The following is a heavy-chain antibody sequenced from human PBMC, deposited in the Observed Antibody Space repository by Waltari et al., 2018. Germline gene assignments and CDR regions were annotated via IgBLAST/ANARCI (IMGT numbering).Heavy chain of an antibody. D-gene: IGHD6-13*01. J-gene: IGHJ5*02. CDR2: TYPGDSDT. CDR3: ARGRAAAGTGTYNWFDP. V-gene: IGHV5-51*01. CDR1: GYSFTSYW. Sequence: EVQLVQSGAEVKKPGESLKISCKDSGYSFTSYWIGWVRQMPGKGLEWMAITYPGDSDTRYSPSFQGQVTISADKSISTAYLQWSSLKASDTAMYYCARGRAAAGTGTYNWFDPWGQGTLVTVSS.